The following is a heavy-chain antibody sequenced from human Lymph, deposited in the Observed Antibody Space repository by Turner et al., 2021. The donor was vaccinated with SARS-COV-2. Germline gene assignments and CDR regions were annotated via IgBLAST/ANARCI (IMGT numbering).Heavy chain of an antibody. V-gene: IGHV3-33*01. CDR3: ARHNGGRLDY. D-gene: IGHD3-16*01. Sequence: QVQLVESGGGVVKPGRSLSLSCAASEFTFSNSGMHWVRQAPGKWLEWVAVIWFDGSNKYYADSVKGRFTISRDNSKNTLYLQMNSLRAEDTAVYYCARHNGGRLDYWGQGTLVTVSS. CDR1: EFTFSNSG. J-gene: IGHJ4*02. CDR2: IWFDGSNK.